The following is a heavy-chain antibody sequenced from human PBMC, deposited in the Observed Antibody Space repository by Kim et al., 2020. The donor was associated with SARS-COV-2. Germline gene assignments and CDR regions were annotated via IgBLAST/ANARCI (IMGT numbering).Heavy chain of an antibody. CDR1: GFTVSSNY. J-gene: IGHJ6*02. CDR2: IYSGGST. Sequence: GGSLRLSCAASGFTVSSNYMSWVRQAPGKGLEWVSVIYSGGSTYYADSVKGRFTISRDNSKNTLYLQMNSLRAEDTAVYYCASGGYDILTGYYKGISDYYGMDVWGQGTTVTVSS. D-gene: IGHD3-9*01. V-gene: IGHV3-66*02. CDR3: ASGGYDILTGYYKGISDYYGMDV.